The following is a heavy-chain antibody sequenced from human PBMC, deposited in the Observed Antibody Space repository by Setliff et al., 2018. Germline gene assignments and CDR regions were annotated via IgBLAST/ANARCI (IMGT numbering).Heavy chain of an antibody. CDR2: VTVYNGNT. CDR3: ARVGSMVRGKNILRHFDY. CDR1: GYTFSNYG. J-gene: IGHJ4*02. Sequence: ASVKVSCKASGYTFSNYGVTWVRQAPGQGLEWMGWVTVYNGNTKYAQNLQGRLTLTTDISTSTAYMELGSLTTDDTAVYYCARVGSMVRGKNILRHFDYWGQGTLVTVSS. V-gene: IGHV1-18*01. D-gene: IGHD3-10*01.